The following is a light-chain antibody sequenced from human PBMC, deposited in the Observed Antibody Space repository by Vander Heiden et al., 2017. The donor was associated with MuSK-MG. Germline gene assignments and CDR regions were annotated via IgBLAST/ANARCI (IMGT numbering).Light chain of an antibody. Sequence: EIVMTQSPLSLPVTPGEPASISCRSTQSLLHSSGYNSLDWYLQKPGQSPQLLIYLGSQRASGVPDRFSGSGSGTDFTLKISSVEAEDVGVYYCRQGLQTPWTFGQGTKLEIK. V-gene: IGKV2-28*01. CDR2: LGS. J-gene: IGKJ1*01. CDR3: RQGLQTPWT. CDR1: QSLLHSSGYNS.